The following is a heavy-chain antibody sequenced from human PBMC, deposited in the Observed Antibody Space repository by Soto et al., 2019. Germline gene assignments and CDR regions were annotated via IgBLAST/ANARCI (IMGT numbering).Heavy chain of an antibody. D-gene: IGHD1-26*01. V-gene: IGHV3-74*01. Sequence: EVQLVESGGGLVQPGGSLRLSCAASGFTFSSHWMHWVRQGSGKGLMCVARIKFEGTYRDYGDSVRDRFTSSRDNAKNTVYLQMNSLRAEDTALYYCARDGGNYDIDSWGQGTLVTVSS. CDR2: IKFEGTYR. J-gene: IGHJ4*02. CDR3: ARDGGNYDIDS. CDR1: GFTFSSHW.